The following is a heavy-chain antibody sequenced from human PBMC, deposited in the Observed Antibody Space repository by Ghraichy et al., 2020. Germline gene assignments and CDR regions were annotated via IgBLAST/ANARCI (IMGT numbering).Heavy chain of an antibody. CDR1: GFTFSSYW. CDR3: ARADSSGYYYLDLGY. V-gene: IGHV3-74*01. D-gene: IGHD3-22*01. CDR2: FNSDGSST. Sequence: GGSLRLSCAASGFTFSSYWMHWVRQAPGKGLVWVSRFNSDGSSTNYADSVKGRFTISRDNAKNTLYLQMNTLRAEDTAVYYCARADSSGYYYLDLGYWGQGTLVTVSS. J-gene: IGHJ4*02.